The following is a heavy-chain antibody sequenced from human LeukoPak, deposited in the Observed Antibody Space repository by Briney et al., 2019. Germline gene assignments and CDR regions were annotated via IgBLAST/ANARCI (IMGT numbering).Heavy chain of an antibody. Sequence: SQTLSLTCAGSGGSISSGGYSWSWIRQPPGKGLEWIGYSYHSGSTYYNPSLKSRVTISVDRSKNQFSLKLSSVTAADTAVYYCARGRLLWFGELLYPPIVDYWGQGTLVTVSS. J-gene: IGHJ4*02. V-gene: IGHV4-30-2*01. CDR1: GGSISSGGYS. CDR3: ARGRLLWFGELLYPPIVDY. CDR2: SYHSGST. D-gene: IGHD3-10*01.